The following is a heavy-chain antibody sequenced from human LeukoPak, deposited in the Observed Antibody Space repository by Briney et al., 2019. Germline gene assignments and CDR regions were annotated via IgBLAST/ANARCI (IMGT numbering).Heavy chain of an antibody. CDR1: GFIFSSYG. Sequence: GGSLRLSCAASGFIFSSYGMNWVRQAPWKGLEWVSGITDSGVSTYYADSVKGRFTVSRDNSKSTLYLQMNSLRAEDTAVYYCAKDLGYGGTPPVYFDYWGQGTLVTVSS. CDR3: AKDLGYGGTPPVYFDY. J-gene: IGHJ4*02. CDR2: ITDSGVST. V-gene: IGHV3-23*01. D-gene: IGHD4-23*01.